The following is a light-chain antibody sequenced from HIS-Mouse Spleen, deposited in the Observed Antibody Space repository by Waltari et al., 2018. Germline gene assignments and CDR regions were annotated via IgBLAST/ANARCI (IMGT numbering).Light chain of an antibody. CDR2: EAS. CDR1: SSDVGSYDL. V-gene: IGLV2-23*01. J-gene: IGLJ3*02. Sequence: QSALTQPASVSGSPGQSIPISCTGTSSDVGSYDLVSWYQRHPGKARKLMIYEASKRPSGVSNRFSGSKSGNTASLTISGLQAEDEADYYCCSYAGSSTWVFGGGTKMTVL. CDR3: CSYAGSSTWV.